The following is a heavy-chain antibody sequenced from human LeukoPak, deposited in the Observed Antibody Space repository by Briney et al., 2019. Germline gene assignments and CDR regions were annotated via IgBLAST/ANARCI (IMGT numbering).Heavy chain of an antibody. CDR3: ARDVAYRPRPYDY. D-gene: IGHD3-16*01. CDR1: GFTFSDYA. J-gene: IGHJ4*02. V-gene: IGHV3-23*01. Sequence: GGSLRLSCAASGFTFSDYAMTWVRQAPGKGLEWVSAISSSGGSTYYADSVEGRFTISRDNSKSTLYLQMNSLRVEDTAVYYCARDVAYRPRPYDYWGQGTLVTVSS. CDR2: ISSSGGST.